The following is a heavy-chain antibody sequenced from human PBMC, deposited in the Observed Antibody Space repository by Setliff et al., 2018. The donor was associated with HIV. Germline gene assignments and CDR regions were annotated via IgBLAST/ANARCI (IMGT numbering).Heavy chain of an antibody. J-gene: IGHJ3*02. CDR3: AKMAGRGGYDDAVDN. CDR2: ISDTGDYI. CDR1: AFTFNKYA. V-gene: IGHV3-23*01. D-gene: IGHD5-12*01. Sequence: GGSLRLSCTASAFTFNKYAMAWVRQAPGKGREWVSAISDTGDYIYYAASVKGRCTSSRDNSKNTLYRQMNSLRDEDTAVYYCAKMAGRGGYDDAVDNWGQGTMVTVSS.